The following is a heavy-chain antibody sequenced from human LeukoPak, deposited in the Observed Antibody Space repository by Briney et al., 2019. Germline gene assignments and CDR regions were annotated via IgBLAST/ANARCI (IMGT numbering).Heavy chain of an antibody. CDR2: IYFSGYT. V-gene: IGHV4-59*11. CDR1: GGSISSHY. J-gene: IGHJ5*02. CDR3: ARSRIAARRWFDP. D-gene: IGHD6-6*01. Sequence: SETLSLTCVVSGGSISSHYWSWIRQPPGKGLEWIGYIYFSGYTNYNPSLKSRVTISVDTSNNQFSLRLSSVTAADTAVYYCARSRIAARRWFDPWGQGTLVTVSS.